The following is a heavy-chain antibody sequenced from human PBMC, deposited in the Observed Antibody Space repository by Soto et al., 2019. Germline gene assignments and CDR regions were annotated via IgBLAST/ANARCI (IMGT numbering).Heavy chain of an antibody. V-gene: IGHV4-59*01. CDR2: IYHNGNT. J-gene: IGHJ4*02. D-gene: IGHD3-10*01. Sequence: TLSLTCTVSGASINSYYWSWIRQPPGEGLEWIAYIYHNGNTNYNPSLMNRVTISLDTSRNQFSLSLSSVTAADTAVYYCAREKSGSPGDYWGQGVLVTV. CDR1: GASINSYY. CDR3: AREKSGSPGDY.